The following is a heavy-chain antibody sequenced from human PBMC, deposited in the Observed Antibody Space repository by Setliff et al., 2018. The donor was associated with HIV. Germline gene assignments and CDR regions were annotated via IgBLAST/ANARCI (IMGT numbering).Heavy chain of an antibody. CDR2: INHSGST. Sequence: SETLSLTCAVYGGSFSGYYWSWIRQPPGKGLEWIGEINHSGSTNYNPSLKSRVTISLDTSKNQFSLRLRSVTAADTAVYYCARRTYYNSSGVDYWGQGTLVTVSS. CDR1: GGSFSGYY. CDR3: ARRTYYNSSGVDY. D-gene: IGHD3-10*01. V-gene: IGHV4-34*01. J-gene: IGHJ4*02.